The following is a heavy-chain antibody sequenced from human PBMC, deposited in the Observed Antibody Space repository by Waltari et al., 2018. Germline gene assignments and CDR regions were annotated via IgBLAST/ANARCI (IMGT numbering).Heavy chain of an antibody. CDR3: ARTTHGSGSYFFDY. J-gene: IGHJ4*02. D-gene: IGHD3-10*01. V-gene: IGHV4-4*09. CDR1: GGSISSYY. Sequence: QVQLQESGPGLVKPSETLSLTCTVSGGSISSYYWSWIRQPPGKGLEWIGYIYTIGRTNYNPSLKSRVTISVDTSKNQFSLKLSSVTAADTAVYYCARTTHGSGSYFFDYWGQGTLVTVSS. CDR2: IYTIGRT.